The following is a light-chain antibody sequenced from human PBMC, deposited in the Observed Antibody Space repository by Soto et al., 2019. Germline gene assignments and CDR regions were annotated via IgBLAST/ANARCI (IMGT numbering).Light chain of an antibody. Sequence: EIVLTQSPGTLSLSPGERATLSCGANQSVTSNYLAWYQQKPGQAPRLLIYGVSSRATGIPDRFSASGSGTDFTLTISRLEPEDFAVYYCQQYSTSPLTFGQGTKVDIK. CDR1: QSVTSNY. CDR2: GVS. CDR3: QQYSTSPLT. J-gene: IGKJ1*01. V-gene: IGKV3-20*01.